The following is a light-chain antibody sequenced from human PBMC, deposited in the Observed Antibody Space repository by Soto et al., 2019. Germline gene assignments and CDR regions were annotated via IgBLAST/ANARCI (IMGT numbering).Light chain of an antibody. CDR2: DVT. V-gene: IGLV2-14*01. CDR3: GSYTSSSTLV. Sequence: QSVLTQPASVSGSPGQSITISCTGTSNDVGGHNYVSWYQQQPGKAPKLMIYDVTNRPSGVSNRFSASKSGNTASLTISGLQADDEADYYCGSYTSSSTLVFGTGTKLTVL. J-gene: IGLJ1*01. CDR1: SNDVGGHNY.